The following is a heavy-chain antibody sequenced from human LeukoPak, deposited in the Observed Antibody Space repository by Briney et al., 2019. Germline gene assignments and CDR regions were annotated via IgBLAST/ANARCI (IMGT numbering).Heavy chain of an antibody. J-gene: IGHJ4*02. D-gene: IGHD2-15*01. CDR3: VREDTPATADY. CDR1: GFNFANHA. Sequence: GGSLRLSCAASGFNFANHAMSWVRQTPGKGLEWVSAISGGGDITYYADSVTGRFTISRDNSKDTLFLQMHSLRPGDTAVYYCVREDTPATADYWGQGTLVTISS. V-gene: IGHV3-23*01. CDR2: ISGGGDIT.